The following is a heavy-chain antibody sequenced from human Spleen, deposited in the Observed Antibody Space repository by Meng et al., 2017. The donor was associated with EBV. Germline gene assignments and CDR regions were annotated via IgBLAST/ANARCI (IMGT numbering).Heavy chain of an antibody. J-gene: IGHJ5*02. Sequence: VPLAGPGPGLRKPSGTLSLTPVVSVAFFSRNNCWSGLRKPPGQGPGWFGEVYHSGNAKFKPSLQSRVIKAIDDSENHFSLKVSPVTAADTAVYYCARGESISRGPIDSLGQGTLVTVSS. CDR3: ARGESISRGPIDS. CDR1: VAFFSRNNC. D-gene: IGHD1-26*01. CDR2: VYHSGNA. V-gene: IGHV4/OR15-8*02.